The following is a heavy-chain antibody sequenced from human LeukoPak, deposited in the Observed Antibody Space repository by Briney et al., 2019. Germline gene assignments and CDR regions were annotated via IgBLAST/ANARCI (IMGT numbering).Heavy chain of an antibody. CDR3: AREEFSDFVPYFDY. CDR1: GFTFSSYA. D-gene: IGHD2-21*02. V-gene: IGHV3-23*01. J-gene: IGHJ4*02. CDR2: IGGSGGST. Sequence: GGSLRLSCAASGFTFSSYAMSWVRQAPGKGLEWVSAIGGSGGSTYYADSVKGRFTISRDNSKNTLYLQMNSLRAEDTAVYYCAREEFSDFVPYFDYWGQGTLVTVSS.